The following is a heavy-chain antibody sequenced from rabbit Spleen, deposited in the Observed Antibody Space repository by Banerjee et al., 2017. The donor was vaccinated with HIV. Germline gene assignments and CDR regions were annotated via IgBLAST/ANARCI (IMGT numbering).Heavy chain of an antibody. Sequence: QEQLVESGGGLVQPEGSLTLTCTASGFSFSSNYYMSWVRQAPGKGLEWIGYIDPVFGSAYYASWVNGRFSISRENTQNTVSLQLNSLTAADTATYFCARGGGLWGPGTLVTVS. J-gene: IGHJ4*01. CDR2: IDPVFGSA. CDR3: ARGGGL. V-gene: IGHV1S47*01. CDR1: GFSFSSNY.